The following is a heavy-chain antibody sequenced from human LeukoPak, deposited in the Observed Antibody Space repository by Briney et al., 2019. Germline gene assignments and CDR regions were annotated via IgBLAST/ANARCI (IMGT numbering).Heavy chain of an antibody. D-gene: IGHD3-16*02. CDR1: GFTFSSYW. CDR3: AKRAHVVDPLGAFDI. V-gene: IGHV3-74*01. Sequence: GSLRLSCATSGFTFSSYWMHWVRQAPGKGLVWVSRINTDGSTTSYADSVKGRFTISRDNAKNTLYLQMNSLRAEDTAVYYCAKRAHVVDPLGAFDIWGQGTMVTVSS. J-gene: IGHJ3*02. CDR2: INTDGSTT.